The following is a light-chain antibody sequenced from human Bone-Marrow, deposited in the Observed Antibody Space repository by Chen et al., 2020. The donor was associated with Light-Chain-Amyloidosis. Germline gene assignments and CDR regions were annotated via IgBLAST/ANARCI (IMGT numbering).Light chain of an antibody. CDR3: SSYTITNTLV. V-gene: IGLV2-14*01. J-gene: IGLJ1*01. Sequence: QSALTQPASVSGSPGQSITISCTGTSSDVGGDNHVSLYQQHPDKAPKLMIYEVTNQPSWVPDRFSGSKSDNTASLTISGLQTEDEADYFCSSYTITNTLVFGSGTRVTVL. CDR1: SSDVGGDNH. CDR2: EVT.